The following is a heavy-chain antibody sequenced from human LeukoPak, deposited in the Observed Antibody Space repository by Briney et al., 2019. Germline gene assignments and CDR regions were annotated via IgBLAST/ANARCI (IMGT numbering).Heavy chain of an antibody. D-gene: IGHD3-22*01. CDR2: INHSGST. Sequence: SETLSLTCAVYGGSFSGYYWSWIRQPPGKGLEWIGEINHSGSTNYNPSLKSRVTISVDTSKNQFSLKLSSVTAADTAAYYCARQAPRDSSGYYLLQFGAFDIWGQGTMVTVSS. V-gene: IGHV4-34*01. CDR3: ARQAPRDSSGYYLLQFGAFDI. J-gene: IGHJ3*02. CDR1: GGSFSGYY.